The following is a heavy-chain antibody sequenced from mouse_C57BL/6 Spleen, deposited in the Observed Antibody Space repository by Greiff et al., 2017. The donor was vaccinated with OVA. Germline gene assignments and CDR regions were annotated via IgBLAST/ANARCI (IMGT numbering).Heavy chain of an antibody. CDR2: IYPGSGNT. Sequence: QVQLQQSGAELVRPGASVKLSCKASGYTFTDYYINWVKQRPGQGLEWIARIYPGSGNTYYNEKFKGKATLTAEKSSSTAYMQLSSLTSEDSAVYFCARGGGSLYAMDYWGQGTSVTVSS. V-gene: IGHV1-76*01. CDR1: GYTFTDYY. J-gene: IGHJ4*01. CDR3: ARGGGSLYAMDY.